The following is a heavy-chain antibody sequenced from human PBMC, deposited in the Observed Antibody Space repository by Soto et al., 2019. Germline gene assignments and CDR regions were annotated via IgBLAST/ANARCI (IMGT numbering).Heavy chain of an antibody. CDR2: IYYSGST. J-gene: IGHJ4*02. Sequence: SETLSLTCTVSGGSISSYYWSWIRQPPGKGLEWIGYIYYSGSTNYNPSLKSRVTISVDTSKNQFSLKLSSVTAADTAVYYCAREGDNFDYWGQGTLVTVSS. CDR1: GGSISSYY. V-gene: IGHV4-59*01. D-gene: IGHD3-10*01. CDR3: AREGDNFDY.